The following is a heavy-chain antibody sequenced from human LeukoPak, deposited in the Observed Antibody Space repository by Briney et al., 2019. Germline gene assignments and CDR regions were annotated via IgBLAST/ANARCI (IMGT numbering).Heavy chain of an antibody. V-gene: IGHV1-46*01. CDR3: ARLYGDFDY. CDR2: INPSGGST. CDR1: GYTFTSYY. D-gene: IGHD4-17*01. J-gene: IGHJ4*02. Sequence: ASVKVSCKASGYTFTSYYMHWVRQAPGQGLEWMGIINPSGGSTSYAQKFQGRVTMTRDTSISTAYMELSRLRSDDTAVYYCARLYGDFDYWGQGTLVTVSS.